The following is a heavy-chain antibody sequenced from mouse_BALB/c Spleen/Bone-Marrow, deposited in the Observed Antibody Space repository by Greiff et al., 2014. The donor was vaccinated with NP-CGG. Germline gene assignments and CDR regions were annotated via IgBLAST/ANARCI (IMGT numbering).Heavy chain of an antibody. CDR2: INSNGGST. D-gene: IGHD1-1*01. J-gene: IGHJ4*01. V-gene: IGHV5-6-3*01. CDR1: GFTFSSYG. CDR3: ARDYYRSSYAMDY. Sequence: EVKLMESGGGLVQPGGSLKLSCAASGFTFSSYGMSWVRQTPDKRLELVATINSNGGSTYYPDSVKGRFTISRDNAKNTLYLQMSSLKSEDTAMYYWARDYYRSSYAMDYWGQGTSVPVP.